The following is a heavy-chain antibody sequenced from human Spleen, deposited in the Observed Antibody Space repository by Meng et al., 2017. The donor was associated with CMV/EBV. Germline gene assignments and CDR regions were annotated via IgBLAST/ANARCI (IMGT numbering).Heavy chain of an antibody. D-gene: IGHD2-2*01. CDR1: GGPPRFRPCI. V-gene: IGHV4-34*04. J-gene: IGHJ5*02. CDR3: ARLPWIVPAAGSSWSDP. CDR2: INHREST. Sequence: GPLPQWVPVLGKAWVSRLLARDAKGGPPRFRPCIRVGRRKLSWMGWEWIGEINHRESTNNNPSLKSRATISVDTSKSQFSLKLSSVTAADTAVYFCARLPWIVPAAGSSWSDPWGKGALVTVSS.